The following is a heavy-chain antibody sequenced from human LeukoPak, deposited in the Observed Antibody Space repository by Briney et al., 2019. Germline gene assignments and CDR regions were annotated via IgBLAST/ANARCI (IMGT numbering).Heavy chain of an antibody. D-gene: IGHD2-15*01. Sequence: GGSLRLSCAASGFTFSSYAMSWVRQAPGKGLEWVSAISGSGGSTYYADSVKGRFTISRDNSKNTLYLQMNSLRAEDTAVYYCAKARSGWVVAASDYWGQGTLVTVSS. V-gene: IGHV3-23*01. CDR2: ISGSGGST. CDR1: GFTFSSYA. CDR3: AKARSGWVVAASDY. J-gene: IGHJ4*02.